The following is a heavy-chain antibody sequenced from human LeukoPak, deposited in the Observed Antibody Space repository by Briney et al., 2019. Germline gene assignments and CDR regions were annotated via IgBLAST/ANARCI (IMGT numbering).Heavy chain of an antibody. V-gene: IGHV4-39*07. D-gene: IGHD1-26*01. Sequence: SETLSLTCTVSGGSISSSNYYWGWIRQPPGKGLEWIGSIYYSGSTYYNPSLKSRVTISVDTSKNQFSLKLSSVTAADTAVYYCARDNSVGANDYWGQGTLVTVSS. CDR1: GGSISSSNYY. CDR2: IYYSGST. CDR3: ARDNSVGANDY. J-gene: IGHJ4*02.